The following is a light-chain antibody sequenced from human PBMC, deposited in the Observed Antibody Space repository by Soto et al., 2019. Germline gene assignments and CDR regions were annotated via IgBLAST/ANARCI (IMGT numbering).Light chain of an antibody. J-gene: IGLJ1*01. CDR1: SSDVGTYNL. CDR2: EGT. CDR3: CSYAGYNTYV. V-gene: IGLV2-23*01. Sequence: QSVLTQPASVSGSPGQSITISCTGTSSDVGTYNLVSWYQHHPGKAPKLILYEGTKRPSGVSNRFSGSTSGNTASLTISGLQADDQTDYYCCSYAGYNTYVFGTGTKLIVL.